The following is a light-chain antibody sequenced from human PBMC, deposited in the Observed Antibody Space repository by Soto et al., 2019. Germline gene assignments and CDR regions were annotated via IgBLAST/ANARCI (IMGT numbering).Light chain of an antibody. V-gene: IGLV2-14*01. CDR3: SSYTNSTRV. J-gene: IGLJ1*01. CDR2: DVS. Sequence: QSALTQPACVSGSPGQSITISCTGTSSDVGGYNYVSWYQQHPGKAPKLMIYDVSNRPSGVSNRFSGSKSGNTASLTISGVQAEDEADYYCSSYTNSTRVFGTGTKVTVL. CDR1: SSDVGGYNY.